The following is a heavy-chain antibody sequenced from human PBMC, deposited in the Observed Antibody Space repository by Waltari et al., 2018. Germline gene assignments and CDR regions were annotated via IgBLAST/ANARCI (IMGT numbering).Heavy chain of an antibody. D-gene: IGHD6-13*01. Sequence: QVQLVQSGSELKKPGASVKVSCKASGYTFTSYAMNWVRQAPGQGLEWMGWINTNTGNPTYAQGFTGRFVFSVETSVSTAILEIWSLKAEDTAVDYCARTDASIAAASGNWFDPWGQGTLVTVSS. V-gene: IGHV7-4-1*01. CDR1: GYTFTSYA. J-gene: IGHJ5*02. CDR3: ARTDASIAAASGNWFDP. CDR2: INTNTGNP.